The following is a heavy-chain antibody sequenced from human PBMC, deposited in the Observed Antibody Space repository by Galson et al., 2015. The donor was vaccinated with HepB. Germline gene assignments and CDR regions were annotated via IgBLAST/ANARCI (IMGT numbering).Heavy chain of an antibody. Sequence: TLSLTCSVSGGSISSSDYYWSWIRQPPGKGLEWIGYISYSGSTYYNPSLKSRVTISVDTSRNQFSLKLTSVTAADTAVYYCARSKIHITLLGVVIKDAFDIWGQGTLVTVSS. CDR1: GGSISSSDYY. V-gene: IGHV4-30-4*01. J-gene: IGHJ3*02. CDR3: ARSKIHITLLGVVIKDAFDI. CDR2: ISYSGST. D-gene: IGHD3-3*01.